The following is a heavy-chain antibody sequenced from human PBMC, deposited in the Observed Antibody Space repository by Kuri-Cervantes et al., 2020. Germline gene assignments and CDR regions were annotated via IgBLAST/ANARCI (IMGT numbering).Heavy chain of an antibody. Sequence: GGSLRLSCAASGFTFSSYWMSWVRQALGKGLEWVANIKQDGSEKYYVDSVKGRFTISRDNAKNSLYLQMNSLRAEDTAVYYCARASGYSYGYQNYYYYGKDVWGQGTTVTVSS. CDR1: GFTFSSYW. J-gene: IGHJ6*02. CDR3: ARASGYSYGYQNYYYYGKDV. D-gene: IGHD5-18*01. CDR2: IKQDGSEK. V-gene: IGHV3-7*01.